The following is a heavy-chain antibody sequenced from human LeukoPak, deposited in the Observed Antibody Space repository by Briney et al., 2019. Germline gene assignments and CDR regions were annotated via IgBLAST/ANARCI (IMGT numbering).Heavy chain of an antibody. CDR1: GGSISSGGYS. D-gene: IGHD3-22*01. CDR2: IYHSGST. CDR3: ARGYYYDSSWYFDL. Sequence: PSETLSLTCAASGGSISSGGYSWSWIRQPPGKGLEWIGYIYHSGSTYYNPSLKSRVTISVDRSKNQFSLKLSSVTAADTAVYYCARGYYYDSSWYFDLWGRGTLVTVSS. V-gene: IGHV4-30-2*01. J-gene: IGHJ2*01.